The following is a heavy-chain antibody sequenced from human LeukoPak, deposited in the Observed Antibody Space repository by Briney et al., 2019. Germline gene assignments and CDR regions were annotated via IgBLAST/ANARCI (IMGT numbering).Heavy chain of an antibody. V-gene: IGHV3-48*03. J-gene: IGHJ4*02. CDR2: ISSSGSTI. D-gene: IGHD1-7*01. CDR3: AKDREGTTFDN. Sequence: PGGSLRLSCAASGFTFSSYEMNWVRQAPGKGLEWVSYISSSGSTIYYADSVKGRFTISRDNSKNTVYLQMNSLRAEDTAVYYCAKDREGTTFDNWGQGTLVTVSS. CDR1: GFTFSSYE.